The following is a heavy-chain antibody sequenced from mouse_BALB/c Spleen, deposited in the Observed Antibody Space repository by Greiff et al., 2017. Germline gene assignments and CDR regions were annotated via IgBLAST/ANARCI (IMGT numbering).Heavy chain of an antibody. Sequence: EVNVVESGGGLVKPGGSLKLSCAASGFTFSSYAMSWVRQSPEKRLEWVAEISSGGSYTYYPDTVTGRFTISRDNAKNTLYLEMSSLRSEDTAMYYCARDEGGSLFAYWGQGTLVTVSA. CDR3: ARDEGGSLFAY. D-gene: IGHD1-1*02. CDR1: GFTFSSYA. J-gene: IGHJ3*01. CDR2: ISSGGSYT. V-gene: IGHV5-9-4*01.